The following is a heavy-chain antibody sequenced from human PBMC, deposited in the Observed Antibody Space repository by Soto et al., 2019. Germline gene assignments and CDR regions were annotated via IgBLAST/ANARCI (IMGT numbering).Heavy chain of an antibody. Sequence: SETLSLTCTVSGGSTSSDNYWSWIRQPPGKGLEWIGHIYYSGNTDYNPSLKSRLATSIDTSKNQFSLKLSSVTAADTAVYFCAREGGESSDGLYYFDSWGQGSLVTVSS. J-gene: IGHJ4*02. CDR1: GGSTSSDNY. CDR3: AREGGESSDGLYYFDS. V-gene: IGHV4-30-4*01. CDR2: IYYSGNT. D-gene: IGHD3-16*01.